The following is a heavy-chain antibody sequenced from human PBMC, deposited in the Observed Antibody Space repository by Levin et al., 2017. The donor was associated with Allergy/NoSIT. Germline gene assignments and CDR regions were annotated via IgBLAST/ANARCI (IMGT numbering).Heavy chain of an antibody. Sequence: SCAASGFTFSTYPMHWVRQAPGKGLEWVSSISSTTSYIFYADSMKGRFTISRDNANNSMFLQMNSLRAEDTAVYYCARGYGNCSAGSCYADYWGRGTLVTVSS. D-gene: IGHD2-15*01. J-gene: IGHJ4*02. V-gene: IGHV3-21*01. CDR1: GFTFSTYP. CDR2: ISSTTSYI. CDR3: ARGYGNCSAGSCYADY.